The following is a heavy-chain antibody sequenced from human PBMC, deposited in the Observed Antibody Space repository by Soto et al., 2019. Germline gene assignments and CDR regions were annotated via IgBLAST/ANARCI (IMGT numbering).Heavy chain of an antibody. D-gene: IGHD2-8*02. CDR3: ARDRGGWSSHYFDY. CDR1: GGTFSSYA. Sequence: SVKVSCKASGGTFSSYAISWVRQAPGQGLEWMGGIIPIFGTANYAQKFQGRVTITADESTSTAYMELSSLRSEDTAVYYCARDRGGWSSHYFDYWGQGTLVTVSS. CDR2: IIPIFGTA. V-gene: IGHV1-69*13. J-gene: IGHJ4*02.